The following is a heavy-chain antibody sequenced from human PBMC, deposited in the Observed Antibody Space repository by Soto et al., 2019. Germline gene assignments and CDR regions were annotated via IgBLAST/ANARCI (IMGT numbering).Heavy chain of an antibody. Sequence: GGSLRLSCAASGFTFSGYGMHWVRQAPGKGLEWVAVISYDGSNKYYADSVKGRFTISRDNSKNTLYLQMNSLRAEDTAVYYCAKDRGDSSGSDYWGQGTLVTVSS. J-gene: IGHJ4*02. CDR2: ISYDGSNK. CDR3: AKDRGDSSGSDY. D-gene: IGHD3-22*01. CDR1: GFTFSGYG. V-gene: IGHV3-30*18.